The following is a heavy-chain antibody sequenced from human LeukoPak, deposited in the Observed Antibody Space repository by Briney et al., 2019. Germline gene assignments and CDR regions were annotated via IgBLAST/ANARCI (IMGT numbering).Heavy chain of an antibody. CDR3: ARQTSGYRYGYFDY. CDR2: IFYSGST. J-gene: IGHJ4*02. D-gene: IGHD5-18*01. CDR1: GGSISSYY. V-gene: IGHV4-59*08. Sequence: PSETLSLTCTVSGGSISSYYWSWIRQPPGKGLEWMGYIFYSGSTNYNPSLKSRHSISVDTSKNEFSLKLSSVTAADTAVYYGARQTSGYRYGYFDYWGQGSLVGVSS.